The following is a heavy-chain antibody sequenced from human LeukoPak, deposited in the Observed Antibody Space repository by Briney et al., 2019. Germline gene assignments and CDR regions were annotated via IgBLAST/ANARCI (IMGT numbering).Heavy chain of an antibody. D-gene: IGHD6-6*01. V-gene: IGHV3-7*01. Sequence: GGSLRLSCAASGFTFSSYWMSWVRQAPGKGLEWVANIKQDGSDKYYVDSVKGRLPIPRDNAKNSLYPQMNSLRAEDTAVYYCARVGAARRAGYYYYYYMDVWGKGTTVTVSS. CDR2: IKQDGSDK. CDR1: GFTFSSYW. J-gene: IGHJ6*03. CDR3: ARVGAARRAGYYYYYYMDV.